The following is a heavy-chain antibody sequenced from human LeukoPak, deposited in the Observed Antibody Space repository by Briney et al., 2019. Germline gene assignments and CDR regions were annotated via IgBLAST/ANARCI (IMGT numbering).Heavy chain of an antibody. CDR3: ARELGYSYGAGHRYFDY. Sequence: ASVKVSCKASGYTFTSYYMHWVRQAPGQGLEWMGIINPSGGSTSYAQKFQGRVTMTRVTSTSTVYMELSSLRSEDTAVYYCARELGYSYGAGHRYFDYWGQGTLVTVSS. D-gene: IGHD5-18*01. J-gene: IGHJ4*02. CDR1: GYTFTSYY. V-gene: IGHV1-46*01. CDR2: INPSGGST.